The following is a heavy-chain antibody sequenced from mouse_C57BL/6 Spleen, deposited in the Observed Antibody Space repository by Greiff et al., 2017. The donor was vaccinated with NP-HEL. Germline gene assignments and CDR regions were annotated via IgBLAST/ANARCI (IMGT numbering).Heavy chain of an antibody. V-gene: IGHV14-2*01. Sequence: VQLQQSGAELVKPGASVKLSCTASGFNIKDYYMHWVKQRTEQGLEWIGRIDPEDGETKYAPKFQGKATITADTSSNTAYLQLSSLTSEDTAVYYCARGFYSQYYFDYWGQGTTLTVSS. CDR3: ARGFYSQYYFDY. J-gene: IGHJ2*01. CDR2: IDPEDGET. CDR1: GFNIKDYY. D-gene: IGHD2-1*01.